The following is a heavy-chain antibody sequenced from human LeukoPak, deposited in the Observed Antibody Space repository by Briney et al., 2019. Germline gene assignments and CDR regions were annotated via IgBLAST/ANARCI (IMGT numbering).Heavy chain of an antibody. Sequence: GGSLRLSCAASGFTFSSYWMSWVRQAPGKGLEWVANIKQDGSEKYYVDSVKGRFTISRDNAKNSLYLQMNSLRAEDTAVYYCAGRYGSGSYSFDPWGQGTLVTVSS. J-gene: IGHJ5*02. D-gene: IGHD3-10*01. CDR3: AGRYGSGSYSFDP. CDR1: GFTFSSYW. V-gene: IGHV3-7*01. CDR2: IKQDGSEK.